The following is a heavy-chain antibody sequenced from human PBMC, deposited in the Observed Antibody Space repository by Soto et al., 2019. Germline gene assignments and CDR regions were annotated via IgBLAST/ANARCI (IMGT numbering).Heavy chain of an antibody. CDR3: ARAMGDWGTYYYYYGFDV. CDR1: GGSMRGSTSKFY. V-gene: IGHV4-61*01. J-gene: IGHJ6*02. D-gene: IGHD3-16*01. Sequence: QVQLQESGPGLVKPSETLSLTCSVSGGSMRGSTSKFYWSWIRQSPGKGLEWIGSIYYSGATNYKPSLESRLTISVDTSKNQFSLNLSSVTAADSAVYYCARAMGDWGTYYYYYGFDVWGQGTTVTVSS. CDR2: IYYSGAT.